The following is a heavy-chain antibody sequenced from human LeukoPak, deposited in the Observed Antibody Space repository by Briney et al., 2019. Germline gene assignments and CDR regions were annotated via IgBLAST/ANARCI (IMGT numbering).Heavy chain of an antibody. D-gene: IGHD6-19*01. CDR3: ARAPIAVAGTRQPVDY. CDR2: ISGSGDST. V-gene: IGHV3-23*01. Sequence: GGSLRLSCATSGFAFSSYAMSWVRQAPGKGLEWVSAISGSGDSTYYADSVKGRLTISRDNSKNTLYLQMNSLRAEDTALYYCARAPIAVAGTRQPVDYWGQGTLVTVSS. J-gene: IGHJ4*02. CDR1: GFAFSSYA.